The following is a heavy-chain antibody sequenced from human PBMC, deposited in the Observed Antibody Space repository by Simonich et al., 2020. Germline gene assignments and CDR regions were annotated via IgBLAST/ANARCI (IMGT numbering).Heavy chain of an antibody. CDR3: ARHYYGDYYFDY. J-gene: IGHJ4*02. CDR1: GFTFSSYE. CDR2: ISSSGSTR. Sequence: EVQLVESGGGLVQPGGSLRLSCAASGFTFSSYEMNWVRQAPGKGLEWVSYISSSGSTRYYADSVKGRFTISRDNAKNSLYLQMNSLRAEDTAVYYCARHYYGDYYFDYWGRGTLVTVSS. V-gene: IGHV3-48*03. D-gene: IGHD4-17*01.